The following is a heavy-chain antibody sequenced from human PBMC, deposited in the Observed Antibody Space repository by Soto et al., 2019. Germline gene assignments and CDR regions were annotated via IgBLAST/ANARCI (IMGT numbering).Heavy chain of an antibody. D-gene: IGHD2-2*01. Sequence: AGSMRLSCAASGLAVRIYAMSWVCQARGKGLEWVSTIRGGGTSTYYADSVKGRFTISRDDSKNMLYLQMNSLRADDTAIYYCAKDLAMPFDYWGQGTLVTVSS. CDR1: GLAVRIYA. CDR3: AKDLAMPFDY. V-gene: IGHV3-23*01. CDR2: IRGGGTST. J-gene: IGHJ4*02.